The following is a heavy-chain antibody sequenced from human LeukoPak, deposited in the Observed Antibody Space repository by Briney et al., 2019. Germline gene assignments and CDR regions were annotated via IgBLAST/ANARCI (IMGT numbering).Heavy chain of an antibody. CDR1: GFTFDNYA. Sequence: GGSLRLSCAASGFTFDNYAMHWVRQAPGKGLEWVSGIAWNNGNTGFADSVKGRFTISRDNAENSLYLQMNSLRPEDTALYYCAKDMNSYGSGSSYNPWGPFDSWGQGTLVTVSS. CDR2: IAWNNGNT. V-gene: IGHV3-9*01. CDR3: AKDMNSYGSGSSYNPWGPFDS. J-gene: IGHJ4*02. D-gene: IGHD3-10*01.